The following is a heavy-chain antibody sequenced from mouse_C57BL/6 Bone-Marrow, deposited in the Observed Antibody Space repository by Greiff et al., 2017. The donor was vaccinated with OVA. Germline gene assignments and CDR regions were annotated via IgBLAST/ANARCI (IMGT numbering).Heavy chain of an antibody. Sequence: EVKLQESGPELVKPGASVKLSCKASGYSFTDYNMNWVKQSHGKSLEWIGVINPNSGTTSYNQKFKGKATLTVDQSSSTAYMQLNSLTSEDSAVDYCARAMTPWFAYWGQGTLVTVSA. D-gene: IGHD2-3*01. CDR3: ARAMTPWFAY. CDR2: INPNSGTT. CDR1: GYSFTDYN. V-gene: IGHV1-39*01. J-gene: IGHJ3*01.